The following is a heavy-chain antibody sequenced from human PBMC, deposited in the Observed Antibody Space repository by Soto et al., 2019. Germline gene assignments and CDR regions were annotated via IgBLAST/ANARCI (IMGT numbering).Heavy chain of an antibody. Sequence: QVQLVQSGAEVKKPGASVKVSCKASGYTFTSYAMHWVRQAPGQRLEWMGWINAGNGNTKYSQKFQARVTITRDTSESTAYMELSSLRSEDTAVYYCARVDCSGGSCYSGYWGQGTLVTVSS. V-gene: IGHV1-3*01. D-gene: IGHD2-15*01. CDR1: GYTFTSYA. J-gene: IGHJ4*02. CDR2: INAGNGNT. CDR3: ARVDCSGGSCYSGY.